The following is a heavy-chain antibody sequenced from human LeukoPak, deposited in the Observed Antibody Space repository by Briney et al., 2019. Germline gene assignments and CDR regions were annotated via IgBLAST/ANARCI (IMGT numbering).Heavy chain of an antibody. Sequence: SVKVSCKASGGTFSSYAISWVRQAPGQGLEWMGGIIPIFGTANYAQKFQGRVTITTDESTCTAYMELSSLRSEDTAVYYCARAGELGQLGRSGSYLYWGQGTLVTVPS. CDR2: IIPIFGTA. D-gene: IGHD1-26*01. J-gene: IGHJ4*02. CDR3: ARAGELGQLGRSGSYLY. V-gene: IGHV1-69*05. CDR1: GGTFSSYA.